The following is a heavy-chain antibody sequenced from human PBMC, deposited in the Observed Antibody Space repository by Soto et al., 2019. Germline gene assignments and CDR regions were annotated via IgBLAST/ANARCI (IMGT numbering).Heavy chain of an antibody. D-gene: IGHD3-16*01. Sequence: PGGSLRLSCAASGFTFSSYSMNWVRQAPGKGLEWVSSISSSSSYIYYADSVKGRFTISRDNAKNSLYLQMNSLRAEDTAVYYCARDREAYRAGFYRGTRTTATAFWFDPWGQGTLVTVSS. J-gene: IGHJ5*02. CDR3: ARDREAYRAGFYRGTRTTATAFWFDP. CDR2: ISSSSSYI. CDR1: GFTFSSYS. V-gene: IGHV3-21*01.